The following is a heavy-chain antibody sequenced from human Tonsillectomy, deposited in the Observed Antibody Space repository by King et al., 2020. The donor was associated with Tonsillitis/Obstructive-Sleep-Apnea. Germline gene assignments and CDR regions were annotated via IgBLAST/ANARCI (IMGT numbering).Heavy chain of an antibody. Sequence: LQLQESGPGLAKPSQTLSLTCSVSGASITTGRYYWTWIRPHPTKCLEWIGYISYDGSTFYNPSLSSRLTISHDTSKNLFSLYLTPVTAADTAVYYCATARGGGWQLPPRWFDPWGQGTLVTVSS. CDR3: ATARGGGWQLPPRWFDP. D-gene: IGHD2-15*01. CDR1: GASITTGRYY. CDR2: ISYDGST. J-gene: IGHJ5*02. V-gene: IGHV4-31*03.